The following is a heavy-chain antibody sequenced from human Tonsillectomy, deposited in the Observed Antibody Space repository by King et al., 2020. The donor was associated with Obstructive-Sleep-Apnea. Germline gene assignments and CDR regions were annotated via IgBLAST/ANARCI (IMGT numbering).Heavy chain of an antibody. CDR2: IDPSDSYT. J-gene: IGHJ6*02. Sequence: QLVQSGAEVKKPGESLRISCKGSGYSFTSYWISWVRQMPGKGLEWMGRIDPSDSYTNYSPSFQGHVTISADKSIRTAYLQWSSLKDSDTAIYYCERHTWVSGYDYYYGMDVWGQGTTVTVSS. CDR3: ERHTWVSGYDYYYGMDV. V-gene: IGHV5-10-1*03. CDR1: GYSFTSYW. D-gene: IGHD5-12*01.